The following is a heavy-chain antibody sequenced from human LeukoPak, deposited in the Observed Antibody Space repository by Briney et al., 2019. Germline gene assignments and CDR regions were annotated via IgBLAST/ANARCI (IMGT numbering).Heavy chain of an antibody. CDR3: AITSSSYYDILTGYYPR. Sequence: GESLKISCKGSGYSFTSYWIGWVRQMPGKCLEWMGIIYPGDSDARYSPHFQGQVTFSDDKSMSHAYLQWSSLKASDTAMYYCAITSSSYYDILTGYYPRWGQGTLVTVSS. J-gene: IGHJ4*02. V-gene: IGHV5-51*01. CDR2: IYPGDSDA. D-gene: IGHD3-9*01. CDR1: GYSFTSYW.